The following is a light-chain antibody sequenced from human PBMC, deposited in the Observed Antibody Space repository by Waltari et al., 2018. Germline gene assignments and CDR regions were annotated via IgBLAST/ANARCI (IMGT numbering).Light chain of an antibody. CDR3: CSYAGTYIHYV. V-gene: IGLV2-11*01. J-gene: IGLJ1*01. CDR1: SRNVGGHNY. Sequence: QSALTQPRSVSGSLGQNFTISCPGTSRNVGGHNYVSWYQHHPAKAPMLIIYDVNQRPSGVPVRFSGSKSGYTASLTVSGLQAEDEADYYCCSYAGTYIHYVFGTGTKVTVL. CDR2: DVN.